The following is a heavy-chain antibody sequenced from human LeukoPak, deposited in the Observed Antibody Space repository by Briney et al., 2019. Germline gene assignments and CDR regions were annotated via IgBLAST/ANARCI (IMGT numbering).Heavy chain of an antibody. J-gene: IGHJ4*02. CDR3: ATQKDTYYYDSSGYSPLDY. CDR2: IIPIFGTA. V-gene: IGHV1-69*01. Sequence: ASVKVSCKSSGGTFSSYTINWVRQAPGQGLEWMGGIIPIFGTANYAQKFQGRLTIIADESTSTAYMELSSLRSEDTAVYYCATQKDTYYYDSSGYSPLDYWGQGTLVTVSS. D-gene: IGHD3-22*01. CDR1: GGTFSSYT.